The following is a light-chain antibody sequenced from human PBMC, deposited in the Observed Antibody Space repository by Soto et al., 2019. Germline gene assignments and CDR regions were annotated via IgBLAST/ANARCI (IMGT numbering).Light chain of an antibody. J-gene: IGKJ1*01. CDR2: KAS. Sequence: DIQMTQSPSTLSGSVGDRVTITCRASQTISSWLAWYQQKPGKAPKLLIYKASTLKSGVPSRFSGSGSGTEFTLTISSLQSEDFAVYYCQQYNNWPPGWTFGQGTKGDIK. CDR1: QTISSW. CDR3: QQYNNWPPGWT. V-gene: IGKV1-5*03.